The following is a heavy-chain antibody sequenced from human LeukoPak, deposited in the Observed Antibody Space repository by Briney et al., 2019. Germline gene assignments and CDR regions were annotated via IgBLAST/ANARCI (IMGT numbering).Heavy chain of an antibody. J-gene: IGHJ5*02. V-gene: IGHV4-59*01. CDR1: GGSISSYY. Sequence: SETLSLTCTVSGGSISSYYWSWIRQPPGKGLEWIGYIYYSGSTNYNPSLKSRVTISVDTSKNQFSLKLSSVTAADTAVYYCARVTFLRWFDPWGQGTLVTVSS. D-gene: IGHD2/OR15-2a*01. CDR3: ARVTFLRWFDP. CDR2: IYYSGST.